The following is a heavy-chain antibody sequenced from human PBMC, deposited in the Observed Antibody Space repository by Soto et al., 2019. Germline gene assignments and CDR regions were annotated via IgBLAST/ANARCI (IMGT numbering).Heavy chain of an antibody. V-gene: IGHV1-2*04. CDR2: INPNSGAT. Sequence: QVQLVQSGAEVKKPGASVKVSCKASGYTFTGYYMHWVRQAPGQGLEWMGWINPNSGATNYAQKFQGWVTMTRDTSISTAYMELSRLRSDDTAVYYCARENYYDSSGYYHDAFDIWGQGTMVTVSS. J-gene: IGHJ3*02. D-gene: IGHD3-22*01. CDR3: ARENYYDSSGYYHDAFDI. CDR1: GYTFTGYY.